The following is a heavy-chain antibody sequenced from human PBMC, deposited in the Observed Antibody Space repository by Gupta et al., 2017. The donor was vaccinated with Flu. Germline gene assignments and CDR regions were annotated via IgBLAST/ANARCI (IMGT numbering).Heavy chain of an antibody. CDR1: GGIFRSNA. J-gene: IGHJ4*02. CDR3: ARSGNYYGSYFDY. Sequence: GSSVKVSCKASGGIFRSNAISWVRQAPGQGLEWMGEIIAIFGTTNYAQKFQGRLTITADESTSTAYMALSSLRSEDTAVYYCARSGNYYGSYFDYWGRGTLVTVSS. V-gene: IGHV1-69*01. D-gene: IGHD1-26*01. CDR2: IIAIFGTT.